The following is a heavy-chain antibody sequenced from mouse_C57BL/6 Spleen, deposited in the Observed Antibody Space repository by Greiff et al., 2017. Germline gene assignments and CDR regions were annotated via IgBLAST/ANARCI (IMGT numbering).Heavy chain of an antibody. Sequence: EVKLMESGGGLVKPGGSLKLSCAASGFTFSDYGMHWVRLAPEKGLEWVAYISSGSSTIYYADTVKGRFTISRDNAKNTLFLQMTSLRSEDTAMYYCARDYSNYRAWFAYWGQGTLVTVSA. CDR1: GFTFSDYG. V-gene: IGHV5-17*01. CDR2: ISSGSSTI. D-gene: IGHD2-5*01. CDR3: ARDYSNYRAWFAY. J-gene: IGHJ3*01.